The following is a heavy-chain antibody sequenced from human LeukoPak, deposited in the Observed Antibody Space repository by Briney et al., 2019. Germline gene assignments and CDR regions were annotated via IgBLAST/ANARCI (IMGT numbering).Heavy chain of an antibody. J-gene: IGHJ4*02. V-gene: IGHV3-66*01. CDR1: EFSVGSNY. D-gene: IGHD6-19*01. Sequence: PGGSLRLSCAVSEFSVGSNYMTWVRQAPGKRLEWVSLISGGSTYYADSVKGRFTISRDNSKNTLYLQMNSLRAEDTAVYYCARSPQSGSGWYDYFDYWGQGTLVTVSS. CDR3: ARSPQSGSGWYDYFDY. CDR2: ISGGST.